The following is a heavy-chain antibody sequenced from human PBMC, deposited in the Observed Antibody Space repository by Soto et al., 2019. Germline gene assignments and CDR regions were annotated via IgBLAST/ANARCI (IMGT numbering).Heavy chain of an antibody. Sequence: GGSLRLSCAASGFTFSNYNMNWVRRAPGKGLEWVSSISSRSSYIYYADSVKGRFTLSRDNAKNSLYLQMNSLRAEDTAVYYCARDRAKDYYDSSGFYSDYWGQGALVTVSS. J-gene: IGHJ4*02. D-gene: IGHD3-22*01. CDR2: ISSRSSYI. CDR3: ARDRAKDYYDSSGFYSDY. CDR1: GFTFSNYN. V-gene: IGHV3-21*01.